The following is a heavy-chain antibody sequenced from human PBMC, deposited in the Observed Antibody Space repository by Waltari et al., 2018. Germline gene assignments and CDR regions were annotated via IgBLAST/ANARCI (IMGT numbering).Heavy chain of an antibody. CDR2: IDPSGATI. Sequence: VHLVESGGGLVQPGGSLRLSCAASGFTFRPYEMNWVRQAPGKGLEWVSKIDPSGATISHADSVEGRFTISRDNAKNSLFLQMNSLRVEDTAVYYCARGWNSGCHFDSWGQGTLVTVSS. D-gene: IGHD6-19*01. CDR3: ARGWNSGCHFDS. CDR1: GFTFRPYE. J-gene: IGHJ4*02. V-gene: IGHV3-48*03.